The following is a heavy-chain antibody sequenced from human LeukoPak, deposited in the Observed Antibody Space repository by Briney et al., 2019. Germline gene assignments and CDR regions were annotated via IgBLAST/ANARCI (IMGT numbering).Heavy chain of an antibody. D-gene: IGHD3-10*01. V-gene: IGHV1-18*04. CDR1: GYTFTSYG. J-gene: IGHJ5*02. CDR2: ISAYNGNT. CDR3: ARVLHYGSGSYYNDYWFDP. Sequence: ASVKVSCKASGYTFTSYGISWVRQAPGQGLEWMGWISAYNGNTNYAQKLLGRVTMTTDTSTSTAYMELRSLRSDDTAVYYCARVLHYGSGSYYNDYWFDPWGQGTLVTVSS.